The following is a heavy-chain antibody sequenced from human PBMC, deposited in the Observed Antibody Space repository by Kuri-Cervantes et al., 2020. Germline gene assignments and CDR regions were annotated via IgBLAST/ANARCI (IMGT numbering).Heavy chain of an antibody. CDR2: IIPIFGTA. CDR3: ARDLSNIVATQD. Sequence: SVKVSCKASGGTFSSYAISWVRQAPGQGLEWMGGIIPIFGTANYAQKFQGRVTITADESTSTAYMELSSLRSEDTAVYYCARDLSNIVATQDWGQGTLVTVSS. D-gene: IGHD5-12*01. V-gene: IGHV1-69*13. CDR1: GGTFSSYA. J-gene: IGHJ4*02.